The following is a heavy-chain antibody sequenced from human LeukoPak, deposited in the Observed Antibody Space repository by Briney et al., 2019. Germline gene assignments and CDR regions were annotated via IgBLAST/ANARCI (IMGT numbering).Heavy chain of an antibody. V-gene: IGHV1-24*01. J-gene: IGHJ3*02. Sequence: GASVKVSCKVSGYTLTELYMHWVRQAPGKGLEWMGGFDPEDGETIYAQKFQGRVTMPEDTSTDTAYMELSSLRSEDTAVYYRATALPVAAAGTGGDAFDIWGQGTMVTVSS. CDR3: ATALPVAAAGTGGDAFDI. CDR2: FDPEDGET. CDR1: GYTLTELY. D-gene: IGHD6-13*01.